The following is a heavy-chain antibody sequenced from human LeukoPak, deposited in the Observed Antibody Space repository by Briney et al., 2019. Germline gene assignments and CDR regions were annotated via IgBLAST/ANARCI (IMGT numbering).Heavy chain of an antibody. Sequence: GGSLRLSCAASGVTFSTYNMNWVRQAPGKGLECVSYISSSSTTIYYADSVKGRFTISRDNAKNSLYLQMNSLRAEDTAMYYCATEGAAVAPYGMDVWGQGTTVTVSS. CDR1: GVTFSTYN. CDR2: ISSSSTTI. V-gene: IGHV3-48*04. J-gene: IGHJ6*02. CDR3: ATEGAAVAPYGMDV. D-gene: IGHD6-19*01.